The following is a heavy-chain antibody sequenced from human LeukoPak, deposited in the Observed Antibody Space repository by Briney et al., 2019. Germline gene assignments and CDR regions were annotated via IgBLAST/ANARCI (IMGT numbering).Heavy chain of an antibody. Sequence: SETLSLTCAVYGGSFSGYCWSWIRQPPGKGLEWIGEINHSGSTNYNPSLKSRVTISVDTSKNQFSLKLSSVTAADTAVYYCATASWGHNWFGPWGQGTLVTVSS. V-gene: IGHV4-34*01. CDR2: INHSGST. CDR3: ATASWGHNWFGP. CDR1: GGSFSGYC. J-gene: IGHJ5*02. D-gene: IGHD3-16*01.